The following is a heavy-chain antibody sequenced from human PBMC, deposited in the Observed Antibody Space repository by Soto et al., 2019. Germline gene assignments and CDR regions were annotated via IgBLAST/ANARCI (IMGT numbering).Heavy chain of an antibody. V-gene: IGHV4-4*02. CDR2: IYHSGST. Sequence: SETLSLTCAVSGGSISSSNWWSWVRQPPGKGLEWIGEIYHSGSTNYNPSLKSRVTISVDKSKNQFSLKLSSVTAADTAVYYCARDEWELNYYYYGMDVWGQGTTVTVSS. CDR3: ARDEWELNYYYYGMDV. CDR1: GGSISSSNW. J-gene: IGHJ6*02. D-gene: IGHD1-26*01.